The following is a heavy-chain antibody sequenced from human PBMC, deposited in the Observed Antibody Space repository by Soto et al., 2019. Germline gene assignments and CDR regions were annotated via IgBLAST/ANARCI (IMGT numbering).Heavy chain of an antibody. CDR1: GYIFTSYA. V-gene: IGHV1-18*01. Sequence: ASVKVSCKASGYIFTSYAIHWVRQAPGQRLEWMGWVNAYDGNTEYAQKRQGRVTMTTDTSTSTAYMELRSLRSDDTAVYYCARARFLEGRDDYYYYMDVWGKGTTVTVSS. CDR3: ARARFLEGRDDYYYYMDV. D-gene: IGHD3-3*01. CDR2: VNAYDGNT. J-gene: IGHJ6*03.